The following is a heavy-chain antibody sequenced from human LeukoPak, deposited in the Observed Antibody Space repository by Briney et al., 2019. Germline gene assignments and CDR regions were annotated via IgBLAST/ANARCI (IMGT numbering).Heavy chain of an antibody. J-gene: IGHJ1*01. CDR1: GRPITSYF. CDR3: AQKAPYSPGYSQD. V-gene: IGHV4-59*01. Sequence: SETLSLTCTVSGRPITSYFWTWVRQPPGKGLEWIGYIYHSGTTNYNPSLKRRVTISVDTSKSQFSLRLSSVTAADTAVYYCAQKAPYSPGYSQDWGQGTLVTVSS. D-gene: IGHD2-15*01. CDR2: IYHSGTT.